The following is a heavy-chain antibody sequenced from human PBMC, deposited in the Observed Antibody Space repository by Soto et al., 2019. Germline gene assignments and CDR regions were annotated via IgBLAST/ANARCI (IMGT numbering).Heavy chain of an antibody. D-gene: IGHD2-2*03. V-gene: IGHV4-59*01. CDR2: IHYNGNT. J-gene: IGHJ4*02. CDR1: GDSISSYS. CDR3: AREGNLGRWIQPLDS. Sequence: QVQLQVSGPGLVKPSETLSLTCTVSGDSISSYSWSWIRQPPGKGLEWIGNIHYNGNTKYSPSLNSPVTMSVDTSKKHFSLKLISVTTADTAVYFCAREGNLGRWIQPLDSWGQGTLVTVSS.